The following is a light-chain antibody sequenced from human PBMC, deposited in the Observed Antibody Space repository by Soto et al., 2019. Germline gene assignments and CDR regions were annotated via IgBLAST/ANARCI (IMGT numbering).Light chain of an antibody. CDR2: EDS. V-gene: IGLV6-57*01. Sequence: NFMLTQPHSVSGSPGKTVTISGTRSSGSIASNYVQWYQQRPGSSPTTVLYEDSQRPSGVPDRFSGSIDSSSNSASLTISGLKTEDEADYYCQSYGTTHVVFGGGTKLTVL. CDR1: SGSIASNY. CDR3: QSYGTTHVV. J-gene: IGLJ3*02.